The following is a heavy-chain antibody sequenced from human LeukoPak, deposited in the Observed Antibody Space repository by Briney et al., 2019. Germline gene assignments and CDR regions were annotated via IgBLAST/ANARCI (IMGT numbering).Heavy chain of an antibody. CDR2: ISSNGGST. D-gene: IGHD1-26*01. Sequence: PGGSLRLSCAASGFTFSSYAMHWVRQAPGKGLEYVSAISSNGGSTYYANSVKGRFTISRDNSKNTLYLQMGSLRAEDMAVYYCARRVKSLGNYFDYWGQGTQVTVSS. CDR1: GFTFSSYA. CDR3: ARRVKSLGNYFDY. V-gene: IGHV3-64*01. J-gene: IGHJ4*02.